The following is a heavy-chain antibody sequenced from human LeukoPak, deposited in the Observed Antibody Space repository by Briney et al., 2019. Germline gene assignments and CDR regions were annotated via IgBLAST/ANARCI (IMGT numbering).Heavy chain of an antibody. D-gene: IGHD3-3*01. J-gene: IGHJ4*02. CDR2: IYYSGST. Sequence: PSETLSLTCTVSGGSISGSSYYWGWIRQPPGKGLEWIVSIYYSGSTYYNPSLKSRVTISVDTSKNQSSLKLSSVTAADTAVYYCARDYDFWSGYSAYFDYWGQGTLVTVSS. CDR1: GGSISGSSYY. V-gene: IGHV4-39*01. CDR3: ARDYDFWSGYSAYFDY.